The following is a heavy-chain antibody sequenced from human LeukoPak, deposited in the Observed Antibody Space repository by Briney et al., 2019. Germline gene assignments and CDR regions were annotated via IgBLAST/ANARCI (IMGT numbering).Heavy chain of an antibody. V-gene: IGHV3-23*01. CDR3: AKVADDYGDYDWFDP. J-gene: IGHJ5*02. CDR1: GFTFSSYA. Sequence: GGSLRLSCAASGFTFSSYAMSWVRQAPGKGLEWVSVISGSGGSTYYADSVKGRFTISRDNSKNTLYLQMNSLRAEDTAVYYCAKVADDYGDYDWFDPWGQGTLVTVSS. D-gene: IGHD4-17*01. CDR2: ISGSGGST.